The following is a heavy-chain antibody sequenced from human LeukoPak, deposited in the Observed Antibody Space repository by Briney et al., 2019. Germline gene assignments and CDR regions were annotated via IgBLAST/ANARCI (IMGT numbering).Heavy chain of an antibody. Sequence: SQTLSLTCTVSGGSISSGSYYRSWIRQPAGKGLEWIGRIYTSGSTNYNPSLKSRVTISVDTSKNQFSLKLSSVTAADTAVYYCARGRVPWMAGTTSRLDYWGQGTLVTVSS. CDR1: GGSISSGSYY. V-gene: IGHV4-61*02. J-gene: IGHJ4*02. CDR2: IYTSGST. D-gene: IGHD1-7*01. CDR3: ARGRVPWMAGTTSRLDY.